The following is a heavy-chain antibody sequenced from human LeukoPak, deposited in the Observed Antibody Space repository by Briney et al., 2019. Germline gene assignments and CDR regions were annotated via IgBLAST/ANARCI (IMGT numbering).Heavy chain of an antibody. Sequence: PGGSLRLSCAASGFTFSSYAMSWVRQAPGKGLERVSAISGSGGSTYYADSVKGRFTISRDNSKNTLYLQMNSLRAEDTAVYYCARRAGGYSHPYDYWGQGILVTVSS. D-gene: IGHD4-23*01. V-gene: IGHV3-23*01. J-gene: IGHJ4*02. CDR2: ISGSGGST. CDR3: ARRAGGYSHPYDY. CDR1: GFTFSSYA.